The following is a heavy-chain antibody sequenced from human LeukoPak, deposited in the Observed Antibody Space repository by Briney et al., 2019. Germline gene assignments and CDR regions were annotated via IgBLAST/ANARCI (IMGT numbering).Heavy chain of an antibody. CDR1: GFIFSSYS. CDR2: ISSSSSYI. D-gene: IGHD4-11*01. CDR3: ARDRDDYPYY. J-gene: IGHJ4*02. V-gene: IGHV3-21*01. Sequence: PGGSLRLSCAASGFIFSSYSMNWVRQAPGKGLEWVSSISSSSSYIYYADSVKRRFTISRHNAKNSLYLQMNSLGAEDTAVYYCARDRDDYPYYWGQGTLVTVSS.